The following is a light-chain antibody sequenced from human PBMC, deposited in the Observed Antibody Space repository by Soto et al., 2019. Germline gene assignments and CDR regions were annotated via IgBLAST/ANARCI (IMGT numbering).Light chain of an antibody. CDR3: QQYGSSSFA. CDR1: QSISSTY. J-gene: IGKJ3*01. V-gene: IGKV3-20*01. CDR2: GAF. Sequence: ENVLTQSPGTLSLSPGERATLSCRARQSISSTYLAWYQKKPGQAPRLLLYGAFNRATGIPDRFSGSGSGKDFTLTISRLEPEDCAFYYCQQYGSSSFAFGPGTKVEIK.